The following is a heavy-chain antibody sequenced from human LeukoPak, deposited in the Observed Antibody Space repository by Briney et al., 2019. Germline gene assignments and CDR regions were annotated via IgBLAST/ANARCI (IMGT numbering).Heavy chain of an antibody. V-gene: IGHV4-4*02. D-gene: IGHD1-1*01. Sequence: SETLSLTCAVSGGSISSSNWWSWVRQPPGKGLEWIGEIYHSGSTNYNPSLKSRVTISVDKSKNQFSLKLSSVTAADTAVYYCARASHWNQLHYFDYWGQGTLVTVSS. CDR1: GGSISSSNW. J-gene: IGHJ4*02. CDR2: IYHSGST. CDR3: ARASHWNQLHYFDY.